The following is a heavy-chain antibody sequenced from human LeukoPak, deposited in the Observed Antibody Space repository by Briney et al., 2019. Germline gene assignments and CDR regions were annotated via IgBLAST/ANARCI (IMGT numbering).Heavy chain of an antibody. CDR1: GFNFSTYG. J-gene: IGHJ6*03. Sequence: GGSLRLSCAASGFNFSTYGMHWVRQAPGKGLEWVAFIRYDGSKKYYGDSVKGRFTISRDNAKNSLYLQMNSLRAEDTAVYYCAREDDNKFYYYYMDVWGKGTTVTVSS. CDR3: AREDDNKFYYYYMDV. D-gene: IGHD3-9*01. V-gene: IGHV3-30*02. CDR2: IRYDGSKK.